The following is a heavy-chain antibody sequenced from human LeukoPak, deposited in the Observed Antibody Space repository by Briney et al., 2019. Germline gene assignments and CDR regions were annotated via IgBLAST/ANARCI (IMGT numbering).Heavy chain of an antibody. J-gene: IGHJ4*02. D-gene: IGHD4-17*01. CDR2: ISPNSGGT. V-gene: IGHV1-2*02. Sequence: ASVKVSCKASGYTFTGYYMHWVRQAPGQGLEWMGWISPNSGGTKYTQKFQGRVTLTRDTSISTAYMDLSRLRFDDTAVYFCARVGGDSGRGWDPADYWGQGTLVTVSS. CDR3: ARVGGDSGRGWDPADY. CDR1: GYTFTGYY.